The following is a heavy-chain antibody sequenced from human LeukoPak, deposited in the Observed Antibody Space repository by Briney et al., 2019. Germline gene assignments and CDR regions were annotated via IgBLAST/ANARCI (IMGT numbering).Heavy chain of an antibody. D-gene: IGHD6-19*01. CDR3: ARLNLAVAGTSVRWFDP. V-gene: IGHV5-51*01. Sequence: GESLKISCKGSGYSFTSYWIGWVRQMPGKGLEWMGIIYPGDSDTRYSPSFQGQVTISADKSISTAYLQWSSLKASDTAMYYCARLNLAVAGTSVRWFDPWGQGTLVTVSS. J-gene: IGHJ5*02. CDR2: IYPGDSDT. CDR1: GYSFTSYW.